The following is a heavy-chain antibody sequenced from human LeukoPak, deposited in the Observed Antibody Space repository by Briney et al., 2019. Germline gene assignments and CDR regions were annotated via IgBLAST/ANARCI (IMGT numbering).Heavy chain of an antibody. Sequence: GGSLRLSCAASGFTFSSYAMSWVRQAPGKGLEWVSAISGSGGSTYYADSVKGRFTISRDNSKNTLYLQMNSLRAEDTAVYYCAREDPSTTYCSSTSCFSFDYWGQGTLVTVSS. V-gene: IGHV3-23*01. CDR1: GFTFSSYA. D-gene: IGHD2-2*01. CDR3: AREDPSTTYCSSTSCFSFDY. J-gene: IGHJ4*02. CDR2: ISGSGGST.